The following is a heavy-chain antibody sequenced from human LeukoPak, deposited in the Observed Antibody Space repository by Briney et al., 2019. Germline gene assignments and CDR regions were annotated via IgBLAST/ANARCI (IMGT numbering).Heavy chain of an antibody. CDR3: AKDLSPYGDLSVASY. D-gene: IGHD4-17*01. Sequence: GGSLRLSCVASGYRFSICTMSRVRQAPGRGVEWVLDISADGASTYYAGSATGRFTIVRDNSNITIYKQMNTLRADDTAVYYDAKDLSPYGDLSVASYWGQGALVTVSS. J-gene: IGHJ4*02. CDR2: ISADGAST. CDR1: GYRFSICT. V-gene: IGHV3-23*01.